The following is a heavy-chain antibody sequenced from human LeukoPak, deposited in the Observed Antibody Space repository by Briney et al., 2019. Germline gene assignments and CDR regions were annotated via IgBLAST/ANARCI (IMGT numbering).Heavy chain of an antibody. J-gene: IGHJ4*02. Sequence: SETLSLTCTVAGGSVSSGSYYWSWIRQPPGKVLEWIGCIYYSGSTNYNPSLKSRVTISVDTSKNQFSLKLSSVTAADTAVYYCARAGVVVAATDYWGQGTLVTVSS. D-gene: IGHD2-15*01. CDR2: IYYSGST. CDR1: GGSVSSGSYY. V-gene: IGHV4-61*01. CDR3: ARAGVVVAATDY.